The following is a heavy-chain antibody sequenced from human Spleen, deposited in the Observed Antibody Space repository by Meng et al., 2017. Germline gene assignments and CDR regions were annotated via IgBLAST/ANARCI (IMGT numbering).Heavy chain of an antibody. D-gene: IGHD6-19*01. Sequence: GESLKISCEASGFTFSNYGMKWVRQAPGKGLEWVSSISGTGSYIDYANSLKDRITISRDNAKNSLYLQMTSLRAEDTALYYCARDRFVAVAGASYFDYWAREPWSPSPQ. CDR2: ISGTGSYI. J-gene: IGHJ4*02. CDR3: ARDRFVAVAGASYFDY. CDR1: GFTFSNYG. V-gene: IGHV3-21*04.